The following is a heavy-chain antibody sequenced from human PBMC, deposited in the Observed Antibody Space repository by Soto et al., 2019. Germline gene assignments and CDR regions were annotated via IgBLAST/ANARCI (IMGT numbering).Heavy chain of an antibody. V-gene: IGHV4-31*03. Sequence: QVQLQESGPGLVKPSQTPSLTCTVSGGSVRRGNYYWSWIRQFPGTGLEWIGYISNSGRTHYNPSLMSRITILVDTSKNQFFLELRSVTAADMALYYCARADYATGSYYPDYWGQGTLVTVSS. CDR2: ISNSGRT. D-gene: IGHD3-10*01. CDR1: GGSVRRGNYY. CDR3: ARADYATGSYYPDY. J-gene: IGHJ4*02.